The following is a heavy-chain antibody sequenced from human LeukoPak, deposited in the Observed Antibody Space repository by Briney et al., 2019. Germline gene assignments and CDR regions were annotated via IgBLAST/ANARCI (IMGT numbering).Heavy chain of an antibody. Sequence: SETLSLTCAVYGGSFSGYYWSWIRQPPGKGLEWIGSIYYTGNTYYNASLKSQVSISIDTSKDQFSLKLTSVTAADTAVYYCARQTGSGLFILPGGQGTLVTVSS. D-gene: IGHD3/OR15-3a*01. CDR3: ARQTGSGLFILP. J-gene: IGHJ4*02. CDR2: IYYTGNT. CDR1: GGSFSGYY. V-gene: IGHV4-34*01.